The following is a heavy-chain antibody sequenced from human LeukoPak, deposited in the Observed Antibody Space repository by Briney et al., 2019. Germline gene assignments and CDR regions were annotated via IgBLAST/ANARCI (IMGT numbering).Heavy chain of an antibody. J-gene: IGHJ6*03. Sequence: AETLSLTCTVSGGSISSSSYYWCCMRQPPGKGLEWIREINHSGSTNYNPSLKSRVTISVDTSKNQFSQKLTSVTAADSAVYYYARHPRITGTTYYYYYYMEVWGKGTTATVSS. V-gene: IGHV4-39*01. CDR3: ARHPRITGTTYYYYYYMEV. CDR1: GGSISSSSYY. CDR2: INHSGST. D-gene: IGHD1-14*01.